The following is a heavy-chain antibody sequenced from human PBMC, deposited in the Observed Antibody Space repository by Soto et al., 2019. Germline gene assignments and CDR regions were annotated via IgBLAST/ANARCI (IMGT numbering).Heavy chain of an antibody. CDR3: ARVIGYYYHMDV. CDR2: ISAYNGNT. J-gene: IGHJ6*02. V-gene: IGHV1-18*01. Sequence: QVQLVQSGGEVKKPGASVKVSCKASGYTFTTYDLSWVRQAPGQGLEWMGWISAYNGNTNYAQNLQGRVTMTTDTSTSTAYMELRSLRSDDTAVYYCARVIGYYYHMDVRGQGTTVTVSS. D-gene: IGHD3-22*01. CDR1: GYTFTTYD.